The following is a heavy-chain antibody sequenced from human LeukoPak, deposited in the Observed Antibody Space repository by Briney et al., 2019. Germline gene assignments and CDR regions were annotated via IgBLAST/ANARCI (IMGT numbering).Heavy chain of an antibody. CDR3: ARSYYDFWSGYYQLGYMDV. Sequence: PSETRSLTCTVYGGSISSYYWSWIRQPPGKGLEWIGYIYTSGSTNYNPSLKSRVTISVDTSKSQFSLKLSSVTAADTAVYYCARSYYDFWSGYYQLGYMDVWGKGTTVTVSS. D-gene: IGHD3-3*01. V-gene: IGHV4-4*09. CDR2: IYTSGST. J-gene: IGHJ6*03. CDR1: GGSISSYY.